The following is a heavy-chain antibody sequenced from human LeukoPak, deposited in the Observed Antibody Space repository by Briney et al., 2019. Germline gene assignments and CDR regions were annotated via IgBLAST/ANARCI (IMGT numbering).Heavy chain of an antibody. CDR3: AKDTTPPKAGFDP. V-gene: IGHV3-30*02. CDR1: GFTFSSYG. CDR2: IRYDGSNK. Sequence: GGSLRLSCAASGFTFSSYGMHWVRQAPGKGLEWVAFIRYDGSNKYYADSVKGRFTISRDNSKNTLYLQMNSLRAEDTAVYYCAKDTTPPKAGFDPWGQGTLVTVS. J-gene: IGHJ5*02. D-gene: IGHD1-14*01.